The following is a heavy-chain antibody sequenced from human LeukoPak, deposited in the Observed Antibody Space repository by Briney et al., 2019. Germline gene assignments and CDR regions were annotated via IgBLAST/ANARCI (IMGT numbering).Heavy chain of an antibody. CDR2: VSNDGSST. V-gene: IGHV3-74*01. Sequence: GGSLKLSCAASGFTLSNYWMHWVRQGPGKGLVWVSRVSNDGSSTAYADSVRGRFTISRDNAKNTLYLQMNSLRAEDTAVYYCVGAAADTTPRPWGQGTLVSVSS. D-gene: IGHD6-13*01. J-gene: IGHJ4*02. CDR1: GFTLSNYW. CDR3: VGAAADTTPRP.